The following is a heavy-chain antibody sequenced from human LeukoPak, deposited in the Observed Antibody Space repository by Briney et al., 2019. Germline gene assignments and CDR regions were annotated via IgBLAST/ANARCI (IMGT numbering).Heavy chain of an antibody. CDR3: ARSVVTPRKGGTVRFDP. CDR2: IYYSGST. D-gene: IGHD3-22*01. V-gene: IGHV4-59*08. CDR1: GGSISSYY. J-gene: IGHJ5*02. Sequence: SETLSLTCTVSGGSISSYYWSWIRQPPGKGLERIGYIYYSGSTNYNPSLKSRVTISVDTSKNQFSLKLSSVTAADTAVYYCARSVVTPRKGGTVRFDPWGQGTLVTVSS.